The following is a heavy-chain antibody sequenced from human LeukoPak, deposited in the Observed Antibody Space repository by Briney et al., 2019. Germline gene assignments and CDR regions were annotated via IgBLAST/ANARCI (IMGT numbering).Heavy chain of an antibody. CDR1: GGSISSSSYS. Sequence: SETLSLTCTVSGGSISSSSYSWGWIRQPPGQGLEWIGSIYYSGSTYYNPSLKSRVTISVDTSKNQFSLKLSSVTAADTAVYYCARRGSIVGATLNWFDPWGQGTLVTVSS. CDR3: ARRGSIVGATLNWFDP. J-gene: IGHJ5*02. D-gene: IGHD1-26*01. CDR2: IYYSGST. V-gene: IGHV4-39*01.